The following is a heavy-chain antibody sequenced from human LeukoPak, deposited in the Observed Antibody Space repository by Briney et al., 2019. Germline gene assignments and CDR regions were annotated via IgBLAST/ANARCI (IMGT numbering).Heavy chain of an antibody. CDR3: ARRAGDYSHPYDY. Sequence: GESLKISCKGSGYSFTSYWIGWVRQMPGKGLEWMGIIYPGDSDTRYSPSFQGQVTISADKPITTAYLQWSSLKASDTAMYYCARRAGDYSHPYDYWGQGTLVTVSS. J-gene: IGHJ4*02. CDR1: GYSFTSYW. CDR2: IYPGDSDT. V-gene: IGHV5-51*01. D-gene: IGHD3-22*01.